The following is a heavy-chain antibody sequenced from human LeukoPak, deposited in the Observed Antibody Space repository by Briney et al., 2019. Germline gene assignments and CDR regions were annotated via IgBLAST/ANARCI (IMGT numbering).Heavy chain of an antibody. CDR3: ARDHYYGSGSYPDY. CDR1: GGSFSGYY. CDR2: INHSGST. Sequence: SETLSLTCAVYGGSFSGYYWSWIRQPPGKGLEWIGEINHSGSTNYNPSLKSRVTISVDTSKNQFSLKLSSVTAADTAVYYCARDHYYGSGSYPDYWGQGTLVTVSS. V-gene: IGHV4-34*01. J-gene: IGHJ4*02. D-gene: IGHD3-10*01.